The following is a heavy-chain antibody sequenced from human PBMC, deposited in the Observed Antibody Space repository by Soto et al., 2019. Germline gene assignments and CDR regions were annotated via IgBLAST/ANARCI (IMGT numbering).Heavy chain of an antibody. CDR3: AREGYYYDGSGYQGAFDI. V-gene: IGHV1-18*04. Sequence: ASVKVSCKASGYTFTSYGISWVRQAPGQGLEWMGWISAYNGNTNYAQKLQGRVTMTTDTSTSTAYMELRSLRSDDTAVYYCAREGYYYDGSGYQGAFDIWGQGTMVTVSS. CDR2: ISAYNGNT. J-gene: IGHJ3*02. CDR1: GYTFTSYG. D-gene: IGHD3-22*01.